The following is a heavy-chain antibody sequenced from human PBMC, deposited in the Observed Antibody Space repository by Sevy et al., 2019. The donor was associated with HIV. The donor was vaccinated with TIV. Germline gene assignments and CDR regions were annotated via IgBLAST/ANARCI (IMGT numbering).Heavy chain of an antibody. V-gene: IGHV3-23*01. D-gene: IGHD4-17*01. CDR1: GFSFSSYT. J-gene: IGHJ5*01. Sequence: GGSLRLSCAASGFSFSSYTMAWVRQAPGKGLEWVSSIGGSDDRTFYAGPVKGRFTISRDNSKNALHPQMNSLRAEDTAVYYCAKDYGDFKNWFDSWGQGTLVTVSS. CDR3: AKDYGDFKNWFDS. CDR2: IGGSDDRT.